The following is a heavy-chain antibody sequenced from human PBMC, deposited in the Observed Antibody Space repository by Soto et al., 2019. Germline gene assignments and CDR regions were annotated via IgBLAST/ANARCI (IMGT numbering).Heavy chain of an antibody. D-gene: IGHD6-13*01. CDR3: ARVQAGATDYYYYGMDV. CDR2: IIPIFGTA. CDR1: GGTFSSYA. Sequence: WASVKVSCKASGGTFSSYAISWVRQAPGQGLEWMGGIIPIFGTANYAQKFQGRVTITADESTSTAYMELSSLRSEDTAVYYCARVQAGATDYYYYGMDVWGQGTTVTVSS. V-gene: IGHV1-69*13. J-gene: IGHJ6*02.